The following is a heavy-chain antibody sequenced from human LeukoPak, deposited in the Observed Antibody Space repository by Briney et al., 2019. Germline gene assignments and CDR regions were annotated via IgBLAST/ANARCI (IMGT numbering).Heavy chain of an antibody. J-gene: IGHJ6*04. Sequence: GGSLRLSCAASGFTFSSYVMSWVRQAPGKGLEWVSGISGSGGSTYYADSVKGRFTISRDNSKNTLYLQMNSLRAEDTAVYYCAKDSTVTSLYYYYGVDVWGKGTTVTVSS. D-gene: IGHD4-17*01. V-gene: IGHV3-23*01. CDR2: ISGSGGST. CDR3: AKDSTVTSLYYYYGVDV. CDR1: GFTFSSYV.